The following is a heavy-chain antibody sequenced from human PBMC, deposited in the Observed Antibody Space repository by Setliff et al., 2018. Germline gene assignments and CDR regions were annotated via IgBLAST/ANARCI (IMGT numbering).Heavy chain of an antibody. CDR2: INQDGSQK. Sequence: LRLSCAASGLTFSTYWMSWVRQAPGKGLEWVANINQDGSQKYYVGSVRGRFTISRDNARNSLYLQMDSLRADDTAVYYCARWLRWSFDYWGQGTLVTVSS. V-gene: IGHV3-7*03. CDR3: ARWLRWSFDY. D-gene: IGHD4-17*01. J-gene: IGHJ4*02. CDR1: GLTFSTYW.